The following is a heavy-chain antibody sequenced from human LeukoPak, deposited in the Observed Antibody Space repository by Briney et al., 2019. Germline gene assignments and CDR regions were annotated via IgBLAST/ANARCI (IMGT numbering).Heavy chain of an antibody. V-gene: IGHV7-4-1*02. CDR2: INTNAGNP. J-gene: IGHJ4*02. D-gene: IGHD1-1*01. CDR3: ARGDWRIDY. Sequence: GASVKVSCKPSGYTFTNFAMNWVRQAPGQGLEWMGWINTNAGNPTYAQGFTGRFVFSLDTSVSTAYLQITSLKAEDTAVYYCARGDWRIDYWGQGTLVTVSS. CDR1: GYTFTNFA.